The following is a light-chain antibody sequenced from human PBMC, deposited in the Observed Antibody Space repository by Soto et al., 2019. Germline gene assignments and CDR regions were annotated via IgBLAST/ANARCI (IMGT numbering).Light chain of an antibody. CDR3: GSWANSLSSYV. CDR2: DNV. CDR1: GSNLGRNY. Sequence: SVLAHPPSVSATPGQKVTISCSGSGSNLGRNYVSWYQQLPGTAPKLLIYDNVYRFSGIPDRFSGSKSGTSATLGITGLQTGDEGDYYCGSWANSLSSYVFGTGTKVTVL. V-gene: IGLV1-51*01. J-gene: IGLJ1*01.